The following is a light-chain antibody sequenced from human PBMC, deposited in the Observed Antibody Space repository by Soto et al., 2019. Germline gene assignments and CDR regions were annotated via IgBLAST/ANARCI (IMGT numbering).Light chain of an antibody. J-gene: IGLJ1*01. CDR2: EVS. CDR1: SSDVGGYNY. CDR3: SSYTSSSTAV. Sequence: QSALTQPASVSGSPGQSITISCTGTSSDVGGYNYVSWYQQHPGKAPKLMISEVSNRPSGVSNRFSGSKSDNTASLTISGLQAEDEADYYCSSYTSSSTAVFGTGTKVTVL. V-gene: IGLV2-14*01.